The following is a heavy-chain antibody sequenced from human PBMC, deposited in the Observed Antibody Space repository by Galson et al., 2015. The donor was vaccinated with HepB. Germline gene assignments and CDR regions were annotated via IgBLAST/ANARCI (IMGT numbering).Heavy chain of an antibody. CDR3: AKEESMDPWRWFGERSRMPFDY. D-gene: IGHD3-10*01. J-gene: IGHJ4*02. Sequence: SLRLSCAASGFTFSSYGMHWVRQAPGKGLEWVAFIRYDGSNKYYADSVKGRFTISRDNSKNTLYLQMNSLRAEDTAVYYCAKEESMDPWRWFGERSRMPFDYWGQGTLVTVSS. CDR2: IRYDGSNK. CDR1: GFTFSSYG. V-gene: IGHV3-30*02.